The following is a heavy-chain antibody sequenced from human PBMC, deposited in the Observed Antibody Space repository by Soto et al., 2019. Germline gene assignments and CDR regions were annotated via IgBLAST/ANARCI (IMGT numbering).Heavy chain of an antibody. D-gene: IGHD5-12*01. J-gene: IGHJ4*02. CDR3: ARGRYSGYDPLHYFDY. Sequence: QVQLVQSGAEVKKPGSSVKVSCKASGGTFSSYAISWVRQAPGQGLEWMGGIIPIFGTANYAQKFQGRVTINADESTSTAYMELSSLRSEDTAVYYCARGRYSGYDPLHYFDYWGQGTLVTVSS. V-gene: IGHV1-69*01. CDR1: GGTFSSYA. CDR2: IIPIFGTA.